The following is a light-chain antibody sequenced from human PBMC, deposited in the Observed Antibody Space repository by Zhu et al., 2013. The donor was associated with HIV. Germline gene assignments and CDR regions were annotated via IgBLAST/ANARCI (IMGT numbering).Light chain of an antibody. CDR3: QQANIFPLT. CDR2: AAS. V-gene: IGKV1-39*01. CDR1: QSISSY. J-gene: IGKJ4*01. Sequence: DIQMTQSPSSLSASVGDRVTITCRASQSISSYLNWYQQKPGKAPKLLIYAASTLQTGVPSRFGGSGSGTDFTLTISSLQPEDYATYFCQQANIFPLTFGGGTKVQI.